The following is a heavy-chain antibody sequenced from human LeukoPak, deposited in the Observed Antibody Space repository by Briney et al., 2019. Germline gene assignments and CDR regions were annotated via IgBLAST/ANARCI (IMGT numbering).Heavy chain of an antibody. D-gene: IGHD6-19*01. CDR2: TI. V-gene: IGHV3-48*03. CDR3: ARALYDSSGWYYFDY. J-gene: IGHJ4*02. CDR1: GFTFSSYE. Sequence: GGSLRLSCAASGFTFSSYEMNWVSTIYYADSEKGRFTISRDNAKNSLYLQMNSLRAEDTAVYYCARALYDSSGWYYFDYWGQGTLVTVSS.